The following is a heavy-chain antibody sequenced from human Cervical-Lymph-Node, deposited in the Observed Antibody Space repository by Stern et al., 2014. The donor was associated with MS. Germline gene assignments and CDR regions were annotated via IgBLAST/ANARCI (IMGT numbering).Heavy chain of an antibody. CDR2: ISYDGTNK. D-gene: IGHD5/OR15-5a*01. J-gene: IGHJ4*02. CDR1: RFTFSSYA. V-gene: IGHV3-30*04. Sequence: QVQLVQSGGGVVRPGRSLRLSCAASRFTFSSYAIHWVRQAPGKGLEWVALISYDGTNKYYAESVKGRFSISRDNSKNTVYLQMNSLRDDDTAVYHCAREAPSRVCFDYWGQGTLLTVSS. CDR3: AREAPSRVCFDY.